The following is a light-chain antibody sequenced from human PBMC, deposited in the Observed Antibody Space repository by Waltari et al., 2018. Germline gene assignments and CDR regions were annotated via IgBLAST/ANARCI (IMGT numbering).Light chain of an antibody. CDR3: QNHERLPAT. V-gene: IGKV3-20*01. J-gene: IGKJ1*01. CDR1: QSVSMY. CDR2: AAS. Sequence: IVLTQSPGTLSLSPGERATLSCRASQSVSMYLAWYQQRPGQAPRLLIYAASTRATGIPDRFSGSGFGTDFSLTISRLEPEDFAVYYCQNHERLPATFGQGTKVEIK.